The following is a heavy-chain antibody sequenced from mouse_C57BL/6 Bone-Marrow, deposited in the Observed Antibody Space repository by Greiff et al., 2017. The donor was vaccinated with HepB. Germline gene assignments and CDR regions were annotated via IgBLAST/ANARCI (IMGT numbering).Heavy chain of an antibody. CDR3: ARTKFYYAMDY. CDR1: GYTFTNYW. Sequence: VKLMESGAELVRPGTSVKMSCKASGYTFTNYWIGWAKQRPGHGLEWIGDIYPGGGYTNYNEKFKGKATLTADKCSSTAYMQFSSLTSEDSDIYYCARTKFYYAMDYWGQGTAVTVSA. CDR2: IYPGGGYT. D-gene: IGHD1-3*01. J-gene: IGHJ4*01. V-gene: IGHV1-63*01.